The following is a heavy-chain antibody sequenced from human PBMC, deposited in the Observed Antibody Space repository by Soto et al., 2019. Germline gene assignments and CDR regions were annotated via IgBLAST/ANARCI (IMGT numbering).Heavy chain of an antibody. CDR3: ASPKIAFYNWFDP. D-gene: IGHD3-3*02. CDR1: GGSFSGYY. V-gene: IGHV4-34*01. CDR2: INHSGIT. J-gene: IGHJ5*02. Sequence: SETLSLTCAVYGGSFSGYYWNWIRQPPGKGLEWIGEINHSGITNYNPSLKSRVTISLDTSKSQFSLKLSSVTAADTAVYYCASPKIAFYNWFDPWGQGTLVTVSS.